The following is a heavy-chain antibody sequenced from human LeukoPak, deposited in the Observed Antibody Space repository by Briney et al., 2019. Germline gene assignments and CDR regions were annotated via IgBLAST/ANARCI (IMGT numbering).Heavy chain of an antibody. CDR1: GFTFSSYA. Sequence: GGSLRLSCAASGFTFSSYAMHWVRQAPGKGLEWVAVISYDGSNKYYADSVKGRFTISRDNSKNTLYLQMNSLRAEDTAVYYCARARQTGGFFDYWGQGTLVTVSS. CDR2: ISYDGSNK. D-gene: IGHD3-16*01. CDR3: ARARQTGGFFDY. V-gene: IGHV3-30-3*01. J-gene: IGHJ4*02.